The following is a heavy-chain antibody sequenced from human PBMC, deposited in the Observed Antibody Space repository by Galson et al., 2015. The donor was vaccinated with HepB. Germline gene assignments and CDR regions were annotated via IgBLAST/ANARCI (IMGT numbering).Heavy chain of an antibody. V-gene: IGHV3-21*01. Sequence: SLRLSCAASGFTFKNYVMTRVRQAPGKGLEWVSSISTRSSYIYYSDSVKGRFTISRDNAKNSLYLQMNSLRAEDTAVYYCAAAGERDFWSGYNWFDPWGQGTLVTVSS. CDR2: ISTRSSYI. CDR3: AAAGERDFWSGYNWFDP. D-gene: IGHD3-3*01. J-gene: IGHJ5*02. CDR1: GFTFKNYV.